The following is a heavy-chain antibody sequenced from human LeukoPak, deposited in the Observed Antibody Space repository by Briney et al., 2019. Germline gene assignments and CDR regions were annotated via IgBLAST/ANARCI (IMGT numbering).Heavy chain of an antibody. J-gene: IGHJ5*02. V-gene: IGHV1-2*02. CDR3: ASDFWSGLHNWFDP. Sequence: GASVKVSCKASGYTFTGFYMHWVRQAPGQGLEWLGWINPNSGDTHYALKFQGGVTMTRDTSISTAYMELSRLRSDDTAVYYCASDFWSGLHNWFDPWGQGTLVTVSS. D-gene: IGHD3-3*01. CDR2: INPNSGDT. CDR1: GYTFTGFY.